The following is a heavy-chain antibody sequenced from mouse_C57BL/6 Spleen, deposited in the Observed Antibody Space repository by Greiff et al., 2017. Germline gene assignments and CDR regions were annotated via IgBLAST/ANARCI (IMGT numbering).Heavy chain of an antibody. CDR2: IDPSDSYT. CDR3: ARGTTVPSDV. Sequence: QVQLQQPGAELVRPGPSVKLSCKASGYTFTSYWMHWAKQRPGQGLEWIGVIDPSDSYTNYNQKFKGKATLTVDTSSSTAYIQLSSLTSEDSAVYYCARGTTVPSDVWGTGTTVTVSS. D-gene: IGHD1-1*01. J-gene: IGHJ1*03. CDR1: GYTFTSYW. V-gene: IGHV1-59*01.